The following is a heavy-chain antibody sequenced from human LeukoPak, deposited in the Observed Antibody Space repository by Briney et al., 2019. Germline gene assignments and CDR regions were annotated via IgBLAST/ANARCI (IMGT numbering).Heavy chain of an antibody. Sequence: SGGSLRLSCAASGFTFSSYSMNWFRQAPGKGLEWVSSISSSSSYIYYADSVKGRFTISRDNAKNSLYLQMNSLRAEDTAVYYCARTMSSSWYVLEYYYYGMDVWGQGTTVTVSS. J-gene: IGHJ6*02. D-gene: IGHD6-13*01. CDR2: ISSSSSYI. CDR3: ARTMSSSWYVLEYYYYGMDV. CDR1: GFTFSSYS. V-gene: IGHV3-21*01.